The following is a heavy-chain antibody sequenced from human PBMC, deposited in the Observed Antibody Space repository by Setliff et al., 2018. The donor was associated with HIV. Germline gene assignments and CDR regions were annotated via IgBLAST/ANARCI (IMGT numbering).Heavy chain of an antibody. CDR1: GFTFSSYG. D-gene: IGHD3-3*02. V-gene: IGHV3-23*01. Sequence: GGSLRLSCAASGFTFSSYGMSWVRQAPGQGLEWVSSISGGGDSTYYADSVKGRFTISRDNAKNSLYLQMNSLRAEDTAIYYCAREQGHFWARDRSYMDVWGKGTTVTVSS. CDR3: AREQGHFWARDRSYMDV. J-gene: IGHJ6*03. CDR2: ISGGGDST.